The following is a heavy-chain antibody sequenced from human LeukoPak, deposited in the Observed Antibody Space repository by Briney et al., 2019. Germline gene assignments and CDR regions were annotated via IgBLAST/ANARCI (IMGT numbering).Heavy chain of an antibody. V-gene: IGHV4-39*01. CDR1: GGSISSSSYY. CDR3: ADGEGRPLNY. CDR2: IYYSGST. D-gene: IGHD3-3*01. J-gene: IGHJ4*02. Sequence: ASETLSLTCTVSGGSISSSSYYWGWIRQPPGKGLEWIGSIYYSGSTYYNPSLKSRVTISVDTSKNQFSLKLSSVTAADTAVYYCADGEGRPLNYWGRGILVTVSS.